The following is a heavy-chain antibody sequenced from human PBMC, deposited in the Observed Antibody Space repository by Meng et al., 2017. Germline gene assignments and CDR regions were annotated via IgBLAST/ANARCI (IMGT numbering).Heavy chain of an antibody. V-gene: IGHV4-4*02. CDR2: VYHNGNA. CDR1: GGSISSQHW. CDR3: ARELDAVGVTAYDL. Sequence: QIHLRDAGPALVSPSWTLSLTCAGSGGSISSQHWWSWVRQPPGKGLEWIGEVYHNGNANYNPSLKSRVTISVDKSKDQFSPKLSFVAAADTAIYYCARELDAVGVTAYDLWGQGTLVTVSS. D-gene: IGHD2-21*02. J-gene: IGHJ4*02.